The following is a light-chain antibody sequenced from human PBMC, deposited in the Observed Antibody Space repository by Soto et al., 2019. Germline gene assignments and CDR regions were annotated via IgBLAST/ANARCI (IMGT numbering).Light chain of an antibody. V-gene: IGLV1-44*01. Sequence: QSLLTQPPSASGTPGQRVTISCSGSSSNIGTNAVNWCQQLPGTAPRLLIYSNDQRPPGVPDRFSGSKSGTSASLGISGLQSEDEADYFCAVWDDSLNGWVFGGGTKVTVL. CDR1: SSNIGTNA. J-gene: IGLJ3*02. CDR3: AVWDDSLNGWV. CDR2: SND.